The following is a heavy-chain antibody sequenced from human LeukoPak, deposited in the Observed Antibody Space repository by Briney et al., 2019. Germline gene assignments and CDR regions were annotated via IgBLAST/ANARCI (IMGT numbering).Heavy chain of an antibody. J-gene: IGHJ4*02. CDR3: ARIDSSSWPFDF. CDR2: IYYSGGT. Sequence: SETLSLTCAVYGGSFSGYYWGWVRQPPGKGLEWIGSIYYSGGTYYNPSLKSRVTISVDTSKNQFSLKLSSVTAADAAVYYCARIDSSSWPFDFWGQGTLVSVSS. CDR1: GGSFSGYY. D-gene: IGHD6-13*01. V-gene: IGHV4-39*01.